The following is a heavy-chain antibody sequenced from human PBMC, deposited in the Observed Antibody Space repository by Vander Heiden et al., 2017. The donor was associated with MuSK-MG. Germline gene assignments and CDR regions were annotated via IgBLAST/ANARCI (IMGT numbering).Heavy chain of an antibody. CDR1: RFTFSSYS. D-gene: IGHD2-15*01. Sequence: EVKLLEAGGGLVQPGGPPRLSCGASRFTFSSYSMNWVRQAPGTGLEWLSYISTSSRPKYHADSSYVRFTVCTDDAKNALLLQINSLRAQYPAVYYCARGTVVAAFYYKNGMEVLGQSATVTGS. CDR3: ARGTVVAAFYYKNGMEV. V-gene: IGHV3-48*04. J-gene: IGHJ6*02. CDR2: ISTSSRPK.